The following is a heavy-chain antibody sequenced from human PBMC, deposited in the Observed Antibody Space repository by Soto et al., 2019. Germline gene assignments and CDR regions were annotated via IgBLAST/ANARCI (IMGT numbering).Heavy chain of an antibody. CDR3: ARDPWAADY. J-gene: IGHJ4*02. D-gene: IGHD3-16*01. CDR2: IYSGGST. Sequence: EVQLVESGGGLFQPGGSLRLSCAASGSTVSTKYMSWVGQAPGKGLGWVSVIYSGGSTSYADSVRGRFTISRDNSKDTVNLQMNSLRAEDTAVYYCARDPWAADYWGQGTLVTVSS. CDR1: GSTVSTKY. V-gene: IGHV3-66*01.